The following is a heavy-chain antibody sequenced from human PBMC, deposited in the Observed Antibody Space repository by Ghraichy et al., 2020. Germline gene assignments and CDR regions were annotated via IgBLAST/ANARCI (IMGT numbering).Heavy chain of an antibody. D-gene: IGHD3-16*01. CDR3: ARDGGTLIDY. Sequence: TLSLTCAISGDSVSSKSVAWNWIRQSPSRGLEWLGRTYYRSKWFNDYAVSVKSRITINPDTSKNQFSLQLRSVTPEDTAVYYCARDGGTLIDYWGQGTLVTVSS. V-gene: IGHV6-1*01. CDR2: TYYRSKWFN. J-gene: IGHJ4*02. CDR1: GDSVSSKSVA.